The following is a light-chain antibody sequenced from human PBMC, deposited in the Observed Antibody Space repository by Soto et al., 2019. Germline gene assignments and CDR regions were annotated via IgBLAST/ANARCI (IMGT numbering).Light chain of an antibody. CDR2: KAS. CDR1: QSISSW. J-gene: IGKJ1*01. Sequence: DIQMTQSPSTLSASVGDRVTISCRASQSISSWLAWYQQKPGKAPKLLLYKASSLESGVPARFSGSGSGTDFTLSISSLQPDDFATYDCQQYKSYPWTFGQGTKVEIK. CDR3: QQYKSYPWT. V-gene: IGKV1-5*03.